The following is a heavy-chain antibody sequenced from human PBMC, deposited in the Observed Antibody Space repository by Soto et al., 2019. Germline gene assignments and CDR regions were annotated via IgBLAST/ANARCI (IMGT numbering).Heavy chain of an antibody. Sequence: SETLSLTCTVSGGSISSGDYYWSWIRQPPGKGLEWIGYIYYSGSTYYNPSLKSRVTISVDTSKNQFSLKLSSVTAADTAVYYCASYYPLPYNWFDPWGQGTLVTVSS. CDR1: GGSISSGDYY. CDR3: ASYYPLPYNWFDP. V-gene: IGHV4-30-4*01. D-gene: IGHD3-22*01. J-gene: IGHJ5*02. CDR2: IYYSGST.